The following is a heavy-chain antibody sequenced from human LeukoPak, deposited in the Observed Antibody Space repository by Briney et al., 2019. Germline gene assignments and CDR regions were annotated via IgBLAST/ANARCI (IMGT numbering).Heavy chain of an antibody. D-gene: IGHD4-17*01. J-gene: IGHJ4*02. CDR2: ISYDGSNK. CDR3: ARDSPLYTVTTRFDY. CDR1: GFTFSSYA. Sequence: GGSLRLSCAASGFTFSSYAMHWARQAPGKGLEWVAVISYDGSNKYYADSVKGRFTISRDNSKNTLYLQMNSLRAEDTAVYYCARDSPLYTVTTRFDYWGQGTLVTVSS. V-gene: IGHV3-30*04.